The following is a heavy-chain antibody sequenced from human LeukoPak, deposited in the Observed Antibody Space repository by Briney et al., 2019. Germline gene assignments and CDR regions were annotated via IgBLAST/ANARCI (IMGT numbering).Heavy chain of an antibody. V-gene: IGHV1-8*01. CDR3: ARGWFGQLLQDY. J-gene: IGHJ4*02. CDR2: MNPNSGNT. CDR1: GYTFTSYD. D-gene: IGHD3-10*01. Sequence: ASVKLSCKASGYTFTSYDINWVRQATGQGPEWMGWMNPNSGNTGYAHQFQGRVTMTRTTSTSTAYMELSSLRSDDTAVYYCARGWFGQLLQDYWGQGTLVTVSS.